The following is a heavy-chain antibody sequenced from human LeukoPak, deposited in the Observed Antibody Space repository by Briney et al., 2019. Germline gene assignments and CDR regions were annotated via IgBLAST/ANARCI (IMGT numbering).Heavy chain of an antibody. CDR3: ANERALYSYGPDTYDAFDI. V-gene: IGHV3-30*18. CDR2: ISYDGSNK. D-gene: IGHD5-18*01. CDR1: GFTFSSYG. Sequence: GGSLRLSCAASGFTFSSYGMHWVRQAPGKGLEWVAVISYDGSNKYYADSVKGRFTISRDNSKNTLYLQMNSLRAEDTAVYYCANERALYSYGPDTYDAFDIWGQGTMVTVSS. J-gene: IGHJ3*02.